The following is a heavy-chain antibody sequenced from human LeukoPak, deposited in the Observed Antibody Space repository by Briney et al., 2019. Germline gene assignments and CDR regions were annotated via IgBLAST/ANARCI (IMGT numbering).Heavy chain of an antibody. D-gene: IGHD2-21*02. CDR2: IIPIFGTA. CDR1: GGTSSSYA. CDR3: ASRIAGDFRRYYYYMDV. V-gene: IGHV1-69*05. Sequence: GSSVKVSCKASGGTSSSYAISWVRQAPGQGLEWMGRIIPIFGTANYAQKFQGRATITTDESTSTAYMELSSLRSEDTAVYYCASRIAGDFRRYYYYMDVWGKGTTVTVSS. J-gene: IGHJ6*03.